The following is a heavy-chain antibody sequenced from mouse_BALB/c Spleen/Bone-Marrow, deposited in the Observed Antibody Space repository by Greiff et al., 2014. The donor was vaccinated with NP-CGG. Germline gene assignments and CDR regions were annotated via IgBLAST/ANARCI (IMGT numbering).Heavy chain of an antibody. CDR2: INPSSGYT. J-gene: IGHJ4*01. D-gene: IGHD2-1*01. Sequence: VKLMESGAELARPGASVKMSCRASGYTFTTYMLHWVKQRPGQGLEWIGYINPSSGYTYYNQKFKDKATLTADKYSSAACLQLSSLTSEDSAVYYCARVYGNYDAKDYWGQGTSVTVSS. CDR3: ARVYGNYDAKDY. CDR1: GYTFTTYM. V-gene: IGHV1-4*01.